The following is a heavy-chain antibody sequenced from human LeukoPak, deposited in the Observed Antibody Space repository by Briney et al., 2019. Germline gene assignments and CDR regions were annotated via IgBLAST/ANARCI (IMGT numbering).Heavy chain of an antibody. D-gene: IGHD1-26*01. J-gene: IGHJ4*02. CDR3: AKDSSLTWARYYFDY. CDR2: ITWNSGSI. Sequence: GGSLRLSCAASGFTFSSYAMSWVRQAPGKGLEWVSGITWNSGSIGYADSVKGRFTISRDNAKNSLYLQMNSLRAEDTALYYCAKDSSLTWARYYFDYWGQGTLVTVSS. CDR1: GFTFSSYA. V-gene: IGHV3-9*01.